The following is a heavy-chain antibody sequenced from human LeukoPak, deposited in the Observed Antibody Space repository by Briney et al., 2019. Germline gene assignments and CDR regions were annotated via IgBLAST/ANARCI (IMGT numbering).Heavy chain of an antibody. CDR1: GFTFSSYA. J-gene: IGHJ6*02. D-gene: IGHD3-10*01. CDR3: AKDKRSGDYYYYGMDV. V-gene: IGHV3-23*01. CDR2: ISGSGGST. Sequence: GGSLRLSCAASGFTFSSYAMSWVRQAPGKGLEWVSAISGSGGSTYYADSVKGRFTISRDNSKNTLYLQMNSLRAEDTAVDYCAKDKRSGDYYYYGMDVWGQGTTVTVSS.